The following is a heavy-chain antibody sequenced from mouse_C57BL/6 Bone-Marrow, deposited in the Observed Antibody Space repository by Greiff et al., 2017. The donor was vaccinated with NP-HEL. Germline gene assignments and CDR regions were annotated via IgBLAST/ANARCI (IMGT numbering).Heavy chain of an antibody. CDR3: EGLYYYGSSYWYFDV. Sequence: QVQLQQSGAELVKPGASVKLSCKASGYTFTSYWMHWVKQRPGQGLEWIGMIHPNSGSTNYNEKFKSKATLTVDKSSSTAYMQLSSLTSEDSAVYYCEGLYYYGSSYWYFDVWGTGTTVTVSS. V-gene: IGHV1-64*01. D-gene: IGHD1-1*01. J-gene: IGHJ1*03. CDR2: IHPNSGST. CDR1: GYTFTSYW.